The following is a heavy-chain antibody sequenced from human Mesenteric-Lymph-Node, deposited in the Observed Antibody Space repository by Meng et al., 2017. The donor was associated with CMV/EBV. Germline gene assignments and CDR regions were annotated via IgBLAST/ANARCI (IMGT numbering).Heavy chain of an antibody. CDR3: ATDYNQALPFYFEY. CDR1: GFTFSSYG. D-gene: IGHD1-14*01. CDR2: IRYDGSNK. V-gene: IGHV3-30*02. Sequence: GESLKISCAASGFTFSSYGMHWVRQAPGKGLEWVAFIRYDGSNKYYADSVKGRFTISRDNSKNTLYLQMNSLKPEDTAVYYCATDYNQALPFYFEYWGQGTLVTVSS. J-gene: IGHJ4*02.